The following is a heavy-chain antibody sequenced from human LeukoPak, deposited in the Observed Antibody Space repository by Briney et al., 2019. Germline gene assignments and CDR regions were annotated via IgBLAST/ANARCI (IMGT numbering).Heavy chain of an antibody. CDR1: GGSISSYY. V-gene: IGHV4-59*01. D-gene: IGHD3-16*02. J-gene: IGHJ4*02. CDR2: IYYSGST. CDR3: ARAYNDYVWGSYRYEMYYFDY. Sequence: SETLSLTCTVSGGSISSYYWSWIRQPPGKGLEWIGYIYYSGSTNYNPSLKSRVTISVDTSKNQFSLKLGSVTAADTAVYYCARAYNDYVWGSYRYEMYYFDYWGQGTLVTVSS.